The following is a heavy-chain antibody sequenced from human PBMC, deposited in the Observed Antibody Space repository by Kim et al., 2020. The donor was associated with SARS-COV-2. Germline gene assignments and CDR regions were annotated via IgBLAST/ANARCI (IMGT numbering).Heavy chain of an antibody. CDR1: GFTFDDYA. Sequence: GGSLRLSCAASGFTFDDYAMHWVRQAPGKGLEWVSGISWNSGSIGYADSVKGRFTISRDNAKNSLYLQMNSLRAEDTALYYCAKDIRYSHRGAVIDYWG. CDR2: ISWNSGSI. CDR3: AKDIRYSHRGAVIDY. V-gene: IGHV3-9*01. D-gene: IGHD5-18*01. J-gene: IGHJ4*01.